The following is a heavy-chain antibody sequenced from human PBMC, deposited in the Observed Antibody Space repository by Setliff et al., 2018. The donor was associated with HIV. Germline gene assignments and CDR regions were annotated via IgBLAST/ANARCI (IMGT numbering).Heavy chain of an antibody. V-gene: IGHV4-4*08. CDR2: IYTSGST. CDR1: GGSISSHY. D-gene: IGHD3-22*01. J-gene: IGHJ5*02. CDR3: ASRIYYYDSNNFLREEGFDP. Sequence: SETLSLTCTVSGGSISSHYWSWIRQPPGKGLEWIGHIYTSGSTNYNPSLKSRVTISLDTSNNQFSLKLSSVAAADTAVYYCASRIYYYDSNNFLREEGFDPWGQGTLVTVSS.